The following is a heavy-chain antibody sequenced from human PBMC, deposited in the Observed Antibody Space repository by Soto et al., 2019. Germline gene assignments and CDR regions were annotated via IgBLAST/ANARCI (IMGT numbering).Heavy chain of an antibody. D-gene: IGHD2-2*01. Sequence: EVQLLESGGGLVQPGGSLRLSCAASGFTFSNYAMSWVRQAPGKGLEWVSAISRGGDTTYYADSVTGRFTISRDNSKNTLYLQMNSLRAEDTAVYYCAKPRGYCSSTTCYEDNNYFDSWGQGTLVTVSS. J-gene: IGHJ4*02. CDR3: AKPRGYCSSTTCYEDNNYFDS. V-gene: IGHV3-23*01. CDR2: ISRGGDTT. CDR1: GFTFSNYA.